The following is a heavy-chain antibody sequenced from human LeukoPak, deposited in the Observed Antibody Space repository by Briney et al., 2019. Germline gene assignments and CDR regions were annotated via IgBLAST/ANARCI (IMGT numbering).Heavy chain of an antibody. CDR1: GYTFTSYY. CDR3: ATPSGASGWYGWFDP. CDR2: INPSGGST. J-gene: IGHJ5*02. Sequence: GASVKVSCKASGYTFTSYYMHWVRQAPGQGLEWMGIINPSGGSTSYAQKFQGRVTMTRDTSTSTVYMELSSLRSEDTAVYYCATPSGASGWYGWFDPWGQGTLVTVSS. V-gene: IGHV1-46*01. D-gene: IGHD6-19*01.